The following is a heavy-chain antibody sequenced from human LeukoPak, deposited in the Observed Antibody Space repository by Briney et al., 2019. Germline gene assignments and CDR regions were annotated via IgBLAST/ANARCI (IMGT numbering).Heavy chain of an antibody. D-gene: IGHD1-26*01. Sequence: GSVKVSCKASGYTFTGYYMHWVRQAPGQGLEWMGRINPNSGGTNYAQKFQGRVTMTRDTSISTAYMELSRLRSDDTAVYYCARGMEWEPRFGYWGQETLVTVSS. CDR3: ARGMEWEPRFGY. CDR1: GYTFTGYY. J-gene: IGHJ4*02. V-gene: IGHV1-2*06. CDR2: INPNSGGT.